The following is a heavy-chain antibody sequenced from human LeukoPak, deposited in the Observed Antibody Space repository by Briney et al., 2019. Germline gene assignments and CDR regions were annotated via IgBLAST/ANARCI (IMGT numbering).Heavy chain of an antibody. CDR3: ARDRLWLYYFDY. CDR1: GDSISSGPYY. J-gene: IGHJ4*02. D-gene: IGHD6-19*01. V-gene: IGHV4-39*02. Sequence: PSETLSLTCTVSGDSISSGPYYWGWIRQPPGKGLEWIGNIYYGENTYYNPSLKSRVTISIDTSNNQFYLKLSSLTAADTAVYYCARDRLWLYYFDYWGQGTLVTVSS. CDR2: IYYGENT.